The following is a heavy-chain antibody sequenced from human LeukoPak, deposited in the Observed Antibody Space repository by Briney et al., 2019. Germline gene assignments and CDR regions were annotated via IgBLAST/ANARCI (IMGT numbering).Heavy chain of an antibody. Sequence: GGTLRLSCAASGFTFTDSYMTWVRQAPGKGLEWLSYISGSGGDTNYADSVRGRFTISRDNAKNSLYLQMNSLRVEDTAVYYCARDPRTVRIWGQGTLVTVSS. CDR3: ARDPRTVRI. D-gene: IGHD1-1*01. J-gene: IGHJ4*02. CDR2: ISGSGGDT. V-gene: IGHV3-11*06. CDR1: GFTFTDSY.